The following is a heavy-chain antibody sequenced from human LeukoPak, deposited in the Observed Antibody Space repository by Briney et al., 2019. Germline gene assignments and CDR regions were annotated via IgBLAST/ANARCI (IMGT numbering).Heavy chain of an antibody. Sequence: ASVKVSCKASGYTFTDYYTGYYMHRVRQAPGQGLEWMGGINPNSGNTVYAQKFQGRVTMTRDTSITTAYMDLSGLRSDDTAMYYCVRETYCGGTSCYRGYYGSGSYKDIDYWGQGTLVTVSS. CDR1: GYTFTDYYTGYY. CDR3: VRETYCGGTSCYRGYYGSGSYKDIDY. J-gene: IGHJ4*02. D-gene: IGHD3-10*01. CDR2: INPNSGNT. V-gene: IGHV1-2*02.